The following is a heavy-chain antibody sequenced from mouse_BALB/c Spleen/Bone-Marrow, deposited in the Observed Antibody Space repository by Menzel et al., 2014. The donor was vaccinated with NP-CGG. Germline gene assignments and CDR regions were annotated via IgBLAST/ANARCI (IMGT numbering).Heavy chain of an antibody. J-gene: IGHJ2*01. CDR2: IRNKANGYTT. D-gene: IGHD6-1*01. CDR3: ARDYNGYFDF. V-gene: IGHV7-3*02. Sequence: EVKLVESGGGLVQPGGSLRLSCTTSGFTFTNYFMTWVRQPPGKALEWLGFIRNKANGYTTEYNPSVKGRFTISRDNSQGIFYLQMNTLRAEGSAIYYCARDYNGYFDFWGQGTTLTVSS. CDR1: GFTFTNYF.